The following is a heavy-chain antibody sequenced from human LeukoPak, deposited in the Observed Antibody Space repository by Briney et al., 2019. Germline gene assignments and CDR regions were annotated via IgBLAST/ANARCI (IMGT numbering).Heavy chain of an antibody. V-gene: IGHV1-2*02. CDR1: GYTFSSYY. CDR2: INPNSGGT. J-gene: IGHJ3*02. D-gene: IGHD4-23*01. CDR3: ARTLGGGGGNYDAFDI. Sequence: ASVKVSCKASGYTFSSYYMHWVRQAPGQGLEWMGWINPNSGGTNYAQKFQGRVTMTRDTSISTAYMELSRLRSDDTAVYYCARTLGGGGGNYDAFDIWGQGTMVTVSS.